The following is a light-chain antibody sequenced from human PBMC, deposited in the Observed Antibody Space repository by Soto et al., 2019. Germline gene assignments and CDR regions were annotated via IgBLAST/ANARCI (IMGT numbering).Light chain of an antibody. CDR1: TGGVTSGYY. Sequence: QAVVTQGPSVTVSPGGTVTLTCASSTGGVTSGYYPNWFQQKPGQAPRALIYGTNSKHSWTPARFSGSLLGGKAALTLSGVQPEDEAEYYCLLYYRNTWVFGGGTQLTVL. CDR2: GTN. V-gene: IGLV7-43*01. J-gene: IGLJ3*02. CDR3: LLYYRNTWV.